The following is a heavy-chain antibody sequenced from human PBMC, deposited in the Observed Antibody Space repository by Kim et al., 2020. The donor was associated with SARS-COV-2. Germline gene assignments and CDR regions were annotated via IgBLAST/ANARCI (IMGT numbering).Heavy chain of an antibody. CDR1: GGTFSSYA. CDR3: ASLSLTNSYGYSYYFDY. Sequence: SVKVSCKASGGTFSSYAISWVRQAPGQGLEWMGGIIPIFGTANYAQKFQGRVTITADESTSTAYMELSSLRSEDTAVYYCASLSLTNSYGYSYYFDYWGQGTLVTVSS. V-gene: IGHV1-69*13. CDR2: IIPIFGTA. D-gene: IGHD5-18*01. J-gene: IGHJ4*02.